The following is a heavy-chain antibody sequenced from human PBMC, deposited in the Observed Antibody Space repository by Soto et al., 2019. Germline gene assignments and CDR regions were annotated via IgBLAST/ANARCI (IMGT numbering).Heavy chain of an antibody. CDR3: ARDGITLVRGVWYFDL. Sequence: EVQLVESGGGLVQPGGSLRLSCAASGFTFSIYWMHWVRQAPGKGLVWVSRINSDGSSTSYADSVKGRFTISRDNAKNTLYLQMNRLRAEDTAVYYCARDGITLVRGVWYFDLWCRGTLVTVSS. D-gene: IGHD3-10*01. CDR2: INSDGSST. V-gene: IGHV3-74*01. J-gene: IGHJ2*01. CDR1: GFTFSIYW.